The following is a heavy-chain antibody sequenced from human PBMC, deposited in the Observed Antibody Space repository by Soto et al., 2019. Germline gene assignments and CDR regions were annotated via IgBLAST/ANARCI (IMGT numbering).Heavy chain of an antibody. CDR1: GLTFEAFV. Sequence: EVQLLESGGALIQPGGPRRLPGAPPGLTFEAFVLNGVAQPPGKGRGGVSSISGSGRNTYYADSVKGRFTVSRDNSKNTLYLQMSSLRAEDTAVYYCAKAPDYDFWSGRPPTFDYWGQGTLVTVSS. D-gene: IGHD3-3*01. CDR2: ISGSGRNT. V-gene: IGHV3-23*01. J-gene: IGHJ4*02. CDR3: AKAPDYDFWSGRPPTFDY.